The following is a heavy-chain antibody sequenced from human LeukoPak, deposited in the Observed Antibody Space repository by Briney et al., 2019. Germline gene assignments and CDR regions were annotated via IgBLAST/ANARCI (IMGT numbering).Heavy chain of an antibody. J-gene: IGHJ3*02. CDR2: IYTSGST. Sequence: NASQTLSLTCTVSGGSISSGSYYWSWIRQPAGKGLEWIGRIYTSGSTNYNPSLKSRVTISVDTSKNQFSLKLRSVTAADTAVYYCARYIVSYPHDAFDIWGQGTMVTVSS. D-gene: IGHD1-26*01. CDR1: GGSISSGSYY. CDR3: ARYIVSYPHDAFDI. V-gene: IGHV4-61*02.